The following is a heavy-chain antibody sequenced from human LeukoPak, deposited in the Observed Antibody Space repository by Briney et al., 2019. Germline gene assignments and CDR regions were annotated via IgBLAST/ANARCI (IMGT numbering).Heavy chain of an antibody. V-gene: IGHV3-23*01. CDR1: GFTFGSYA. CDR3: ARRPRDSSGYYLGAFHA. CDR2: IGASGADT. J-gene: IGHJ3*01. D-gene: IGHD3-22*01. Sequence: GGSLRLPCEASGFTFGSYAMTWVRQAPGKGLDWVSVIGASGADTYYADSVKGRFTISRDNAKNTLYLHMRSLRAEDTAVYFCARRPRDSSGYYLGAFHAWGQGTTVTVSS.